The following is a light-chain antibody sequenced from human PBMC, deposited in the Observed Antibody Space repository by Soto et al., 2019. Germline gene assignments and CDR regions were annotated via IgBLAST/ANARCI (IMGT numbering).Light chain of an antibody. CDR1: QSVSSS. Sequence: EIVLTQFPATLSLSPGERATLSCRASQSVSSSYLAWYQQKPGQAPRLLIYGASHRATGIPARFTASGSGTDVTHTITSLEPEDFAVYSCQQCSHCATEYTFGQGTKLDIK. J-gene: IGKJ2*01. V-gene: IGKV3-11*01. CDR2: GAS. CDR3: QQCSHCATEYT.